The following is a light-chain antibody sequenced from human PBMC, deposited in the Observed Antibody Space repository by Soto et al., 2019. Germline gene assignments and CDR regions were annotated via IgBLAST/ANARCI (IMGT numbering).Light chain of an antibody. J-gene: IGLJ2*01. CDR1: SSDVGGYNY. Sequence: QSVLTQPPSASGSPGQSVTISCTGTSSDVGGYNYVSWYQQYPGRAPKLMIYEVTKRPSGVPDRFCGSKSGNTASLTVSGLHADDEADYYCSAYAASNNFYFVFGGGTKLTVL. CDR2: EVT. V-gene: IGLV2-8*01. CDR3: SAYAASNNFYFV.